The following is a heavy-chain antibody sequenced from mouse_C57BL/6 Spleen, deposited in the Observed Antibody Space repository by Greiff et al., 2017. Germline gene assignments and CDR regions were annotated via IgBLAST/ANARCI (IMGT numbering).Heavy chain of an antibody. V-gene: IGHV1-80*01. J-gene: IGHJ4*01. Sequence: QVQLQQSGAALVKPGASVKISCKASGYAFRRYWMNWVKQRPGKGLEWIGQIYPGDGDTNYNGKFKGKATLTADKSSSTAHMHLSSLTSEDSTVYFCASPSTMDYWGQGTSVTVSS. CDR1: GYAFRRYW. CDR2: IYPGDGDT. CDR3: ASPSTMDY.